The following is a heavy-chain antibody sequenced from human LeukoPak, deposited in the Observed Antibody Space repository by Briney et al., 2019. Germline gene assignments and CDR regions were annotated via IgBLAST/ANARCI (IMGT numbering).Heavy chain of an antibody. CDR2: INHSGST. D-gene: IGHD5-18*01. J-gene: IGHJ4*02. V-gene: IGHV4-34*01. Sequence: SETLSLTCAVYGGSFSGYYWSWIRQPPGKGLEWIGEINHSGSTNYNPSLKSRVTISVDTSKNQFSLKLSSVTAADTAVYYCASIRSYGSPGGYWGQGTLVTVSS. CDR3: ASIRSYGSPGGY. CDR1: GGSFSGYY.